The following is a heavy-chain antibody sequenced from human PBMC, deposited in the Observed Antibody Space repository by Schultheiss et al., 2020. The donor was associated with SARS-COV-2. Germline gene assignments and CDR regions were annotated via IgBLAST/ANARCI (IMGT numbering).Heavy chain of an antibody. CDR2: ISYDGSNK. CDR1: GFTFSSYA. CDR3: ARDHEGY. Sequence: GESLKISCAASGFTFSSYAMHWVRQAPGKGLEWVAVISYDGSNKYYADSVKGRFTISRDNSKNTLYLQMNSLRAEDTAVYYCARDHEGYWGQGTLVTASS. V-gene: IGHV3-30*04. J-gene: IGHJ4*02.